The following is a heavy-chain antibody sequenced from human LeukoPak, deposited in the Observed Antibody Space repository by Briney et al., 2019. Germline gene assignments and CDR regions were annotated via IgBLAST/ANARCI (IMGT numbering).Heavy chain of an antibody. CDR1: GVSLSSDKYY. Sequence: PSETLSLTCTVRGVSLSSDKYYWTWLRQRPGKGLEWIGHIYYSGSTSFNPSLKSRVSMSMDPSKSQFSLKLTSVTAADTAVYYCATPYCGAISCLDVFDVWGQGTVVTVSS. J-gene: IGHJ3*01. CDR2: IYYSGST. D-gene: IGHD2-21*01. V-gene: IGHV4-31*03. CDR3: ATPYCGAISCLDVFDV.